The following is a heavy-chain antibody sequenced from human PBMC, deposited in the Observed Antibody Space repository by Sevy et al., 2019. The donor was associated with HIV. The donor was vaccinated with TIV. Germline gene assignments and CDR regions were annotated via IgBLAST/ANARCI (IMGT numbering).Heavy chain of an antibody. CDR2: INHSGST. D-gene: IGHD2-15*01. V-gene: IGHV4-34*01. CDR1: GGSFSGYY. CDR3: ARGGRDIVVVVAAIQEWFDP. Sequence: SETLSLTCAVYGGSFSGYYWSWIRQPPGKGLEWIGEINHSGSTNYNPSLKSRVTISVDTSKNQFSLKLSSVTAADTAVYYCARGGRDIVVVVAAIQEWFDPWGQRTLVTVSS. J-gene: IGHJ5*02.